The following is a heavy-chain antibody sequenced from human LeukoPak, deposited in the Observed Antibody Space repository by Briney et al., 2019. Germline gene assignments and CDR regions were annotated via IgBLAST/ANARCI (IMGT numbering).Heavy chain of an antibody. D-gene: IGHD2-21*02. CDR3: ARGWLAETTVVTPYNY. Sequence: ASVKVSCKASGYIFTSFCMHWVRQAPGQGLEWMGIINPSGGNTGYAQKFQGRVTMTRDTSTSTVYMELSSLRSEDTAVYYCARGWLAETTVVTPYNYWGQGTLVTLSS. CDR2: INPSGGNT. V-gene: IGHV1-46*01. J-gene: IGHJ4*02. CDR1: GYIFTSFC.